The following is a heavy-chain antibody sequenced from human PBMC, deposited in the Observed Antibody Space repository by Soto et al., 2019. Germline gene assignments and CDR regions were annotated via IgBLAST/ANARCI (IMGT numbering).Heavy chain of an antibody. CDR1: GFTFSSYA. CDR2: ISGSGGRT. CDR3: AKDRGDYGGSRDRFDH. D-gene: IGHD4-17*01. V-gene: IGHV3-23*01. J-gene: IGHJ5*02. Sequence: EVQRLESGGGLVQPGGSLRLSCAASGFTFSSYAMSLVRQAPGQGLEWASTISGSGGRTFYADSVKGRFTISRDNSKNTLDLKMSSLRVDDTAVYYCAKDRGDYGGSRDRFDHWGQGTLVTVSS.